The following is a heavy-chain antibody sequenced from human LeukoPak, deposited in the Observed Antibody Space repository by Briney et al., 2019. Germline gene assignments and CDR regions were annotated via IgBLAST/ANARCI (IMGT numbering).Heavy chain of an antibody. V-gene: IGHV4-31*03. CDR1: GGSISSDGYY. CDR2: MYYSGTT. J-gene: IGHJ4*02. D-gene: IGHD6-13*01. Sequence: PSKTLSLTCSVSGGSISSDGYYWSWIRQHPGKGLEWIGYMYYSGTTYLHPSLKSRVTISVDTSKNQFSLKLSSVTAADTAVYYCAREIASAGTGADYWGRGILVTVSS. CDR3: AREIASAGTGADY.